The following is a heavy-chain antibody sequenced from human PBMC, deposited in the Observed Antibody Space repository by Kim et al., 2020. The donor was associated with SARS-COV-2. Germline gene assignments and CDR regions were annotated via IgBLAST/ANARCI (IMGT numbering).Heavy chain of an antibody. J-gene: IGHJ6*02. CDR3: ARGPTVNHYYYYGRDV. V-gene: IGHV4-59*13. D-gene: IGHD4-17*01. CDR1: GGSISSYY. CDR2: IYYSGST. Sequence: SETLSLTCTVSGGSISSYYWSWIRQPPGKGLEWIGYIYYSGSTNYNPSLKSRVTISVDTSKNQFSLKLSSVTAADTAVYYCARGPTVNHYYYYGRDVWGQGTTVTVSS.